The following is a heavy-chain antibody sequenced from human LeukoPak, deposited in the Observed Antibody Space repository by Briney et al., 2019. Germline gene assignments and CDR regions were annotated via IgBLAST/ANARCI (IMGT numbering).Heavy chain of an antibody. J-gene: IGHJ4*02. V-gene: IGHV3-66*01. D-gene: IGHD1-26*01. CDR2: IYSGGST. Sequence: GGSLRLSCAASGFTVSSNYMSWVRQAPGKGLEWVSVIYSGGSTYYADSVKGRFTISRDNSKNTLYLQMNSLRAEDTAVYYCARGVVGATRGYWGQGTLVTVSS. CDR1: GFTVSSNY. CDR3: ARGVVGATRGY.